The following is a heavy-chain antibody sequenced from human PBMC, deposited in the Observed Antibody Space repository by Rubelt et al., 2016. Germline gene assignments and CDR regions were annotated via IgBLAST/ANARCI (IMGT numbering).Heavy chain of an antibody. CDR1: GASITSYY. Sequence: QVQLQESGPGLVKPSDTLSLTCTVSGASITSYYWSWVRQPPGKGLEWIGEINHSGSTNYNPSLKSRVTISVDTSKNQFSLKRSSVNAADTAGYDRGGYVVVVPAAIKAKYYFEYWGQGTLVTDSS. J-gene: IGHJ4*02. CDR2: INHSGST. V-gene: IGHV4-59*07. D-gene: IGHD2-2*01. CDR3: GGYVVVVPAAIKAKYYFEY.